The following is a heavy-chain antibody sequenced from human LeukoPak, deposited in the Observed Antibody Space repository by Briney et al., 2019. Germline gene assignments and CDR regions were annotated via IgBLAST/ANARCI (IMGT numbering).Heavy chain of an antibody. Sequence: PGGSLRLSCVASGFTFGKYWMSWVRQAPGKGLEWVANIKLDGSEKNYVDSVKGRFTISRDNTKNSLYLQMNSLTAEDTAMYYCAKDGDGYHNWGQGALVTVSS. V-gene: IGHV3-7*01. J-gene: IGHJ4*02. D-gene: IGHD3-9*01. CDR1: GFTFGKYW. CDR2: IKLDGSEK. CDR3: AKDGDGYHN.